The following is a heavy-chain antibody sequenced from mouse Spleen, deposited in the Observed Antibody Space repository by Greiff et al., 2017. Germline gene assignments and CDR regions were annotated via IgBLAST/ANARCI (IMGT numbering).Heavy chain of an antibody. J-gene: IGHJ4*01. CDR3: ARLVITTKGRSMHY. CDR2: IYPGDGDT. Sequence: VQLQQSGPELVKPGASVKISCKASGYAFSSYWMNWVKQRPGKGLEWIGRIYPGDGDTNYNGKFKGKATLTADKSSSTAYMQLSSLTSEDSAVYFCARLVITTKGRSMHYWGQGTSVTVSS. V-gene: IGHV1-82*01. D-gene: IGHD2-4*01. CDR1: GYAFSSYW.